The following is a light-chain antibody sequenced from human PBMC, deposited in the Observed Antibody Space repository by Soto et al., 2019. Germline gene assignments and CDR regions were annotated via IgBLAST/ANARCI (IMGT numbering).Light chain of an antibody. V-gene: IGKV1-39*01. Sequence: DIQVTQSPSSLSASVGDRVTITCRASQSISSYLNWYQQKPGKAPKLLIYAASSLQSGVPSRFSGSGSGTDFTLTIRSLQPEDFATYYCQQSFRSPITFGQGTRLEIK. J-gene: IGKJ5*01. CDR2: AAS. CDR1: QSISSY. CDR3: QQSFRSPIT.